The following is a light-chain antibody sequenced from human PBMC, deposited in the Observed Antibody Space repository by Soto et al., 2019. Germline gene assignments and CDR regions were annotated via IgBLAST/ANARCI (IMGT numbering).Light chain of an antibody. V-gene: IGKV3-15*01. CDR3: QQDNIWPLT. Sequence: EIVMTQSPATLSVPPGESATLSCRASQSVTSNLAWYQQKPGQAPRLLIYGASTRATGIPARFSGSGSGAEFTLTISSLQSEDFAVYYCQQDNIWPLTFGGGTKVEIK. J-gene: IGKJ4*01. CDR1: QSVTSN. CDR2: GAS.